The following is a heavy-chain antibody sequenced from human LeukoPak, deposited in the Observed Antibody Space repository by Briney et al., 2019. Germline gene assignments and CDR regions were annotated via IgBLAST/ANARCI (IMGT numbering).Heavy chain of an antibody. Sequence: SETLSLTCTVSGGSISSGSYYWSWIRQPAGKGLEWIGRIYTSGSTNYNPSLKSRVTISVDTSKNQFSLKLSSVTAADAAVYYCARVWGLSDAFDIWGQGTMVTVSS. CDR2: IYTSGST. V-gene: IGHV4-61*02. CDR3: ARVWGLSDAFDI. CDR1: GGSISSGSYY. D-gene: IGHD3-16*01. J-gene: IGHJ3*02.